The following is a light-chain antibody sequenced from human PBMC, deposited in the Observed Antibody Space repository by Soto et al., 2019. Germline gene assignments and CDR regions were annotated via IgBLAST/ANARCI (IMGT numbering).Light chain of an antibody. J-gene: IGKJ1*01. V-gene: IGKV3-20*01. CDR3: QQYGSSPRT. CDR1: QSVSSSY. CDR2: DAS. Sequence: EIVLTQSPGTLSLSPGERATLSCRASQSVSSSYLAWYQQKPGQAPRLLMYDASSRATGIPDRFSGSGSGTDFTITISRLEPEDVAVYFCQQYGSSPRTFGQGTKVEIK.